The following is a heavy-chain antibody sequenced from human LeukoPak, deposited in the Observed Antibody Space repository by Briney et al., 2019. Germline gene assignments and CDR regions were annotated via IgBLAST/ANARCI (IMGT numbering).Heavy chain of an antibody. Sequence: SETLSLTCTVSGGSISSFYWSWLRQPPGKGLEWIGYIYSSGSTNYSPSLKSRVTISVDTSKNQFSLKLSSVTAADTAVYYCARFASWDGYNYVEAFDIWCQGTLVSVSS. CDR1: GGSISSFY. CDR2: IYSSGST. V-gene: IGHV4-4*09. J-gene: IGHJ3*02. CDR3: ARFASWDGYNYVEAFDI. D-gene: IGHD5-24*01.